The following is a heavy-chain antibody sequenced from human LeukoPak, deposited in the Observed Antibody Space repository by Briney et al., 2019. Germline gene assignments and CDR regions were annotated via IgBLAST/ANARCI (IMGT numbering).Heavy chain of an antibody. CDR3: AKDPSAVAGTAFDY. CDR1: EFPFNGYW. D-gene: IGHD6-19*01. CDR2: INQDGSEK. V-gene: IGHV3-7*01. J-gene: IGHJ4*02. Sequence: GGSLRLSCAASEFPFNGYWMSWVRQAPGKGLECVANINQDGSEKYYLDSVRGRFTISRDNAKNSLYLQMNSLRAEDTAVYYCAKDPSAVAGTAFDYWGQGTLVTVSS.